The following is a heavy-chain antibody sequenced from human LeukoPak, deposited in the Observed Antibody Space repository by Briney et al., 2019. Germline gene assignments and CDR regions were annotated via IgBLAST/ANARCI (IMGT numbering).Heavy chain of an antibody. J-gene: IGHJ5*02. Sequence: GGSLRLSCAASGFTFSSYAMSWVRQAPGKGLEWVSAISGSGGSTYYADSVKGRFTISRDNSKNTLYLQMNSLRAEDTAVYYCVRDQVAFEAATRVTWFDPWGQGTLVTVSS. CDR2: ISGSGGST. D-gene: IGHD2-15*01. V-gene: IGHV3-23*01. CDR1: GFTFSSYA. CDR3: VRDQVAFEAATRVTWFDP.